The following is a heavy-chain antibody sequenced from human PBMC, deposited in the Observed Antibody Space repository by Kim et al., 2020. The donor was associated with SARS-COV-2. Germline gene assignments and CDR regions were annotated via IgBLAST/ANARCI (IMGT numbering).Heavy chain of an antibody. CDR3: AHRPMAHQNWFDP. J-gene: IGHJ5*02. Sequence: YSSSLKSRHTITKDTSKNQVVLTLTNMDPVDTATYYCAHRPMAHQNWFDPWGQGTLVTVSS. D-gene: IGHD3-10*01. V-gene: IGHV2-5*01.